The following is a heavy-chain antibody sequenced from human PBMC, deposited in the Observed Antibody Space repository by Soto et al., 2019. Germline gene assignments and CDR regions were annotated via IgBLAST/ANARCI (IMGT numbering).Heavy chain of an antibody. Sequence: SVKVSFKASGGTFSSYAISWVRQAPGQGLEWMGGIIPIFGTANYAQKFQGRVTITADESTSTAYMELSSLRSEDTAVYYCASSDIVVVPADSRYYYYGMDVWGQGTTVTVSS. J-gene: IGHJ6*02. V-gene: IGHV1-69*13. D-gene: IGHD2-2*01. CDR1: GGTFSSYA. CDR3: ASSDIVVVPADSRYYYYGMDV. CDR2: IIPIFGTA.